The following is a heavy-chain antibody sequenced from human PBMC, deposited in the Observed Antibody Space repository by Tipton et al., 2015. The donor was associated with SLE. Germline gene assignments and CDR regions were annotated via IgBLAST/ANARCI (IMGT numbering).Heavy chain of an antibody. V-gene: IGHV4-59*07. CDR1: GGSIGPYY. Sequence: TLSLTCTVSGGSIGPYYWHWIRQPPGKGLEWIGYIHYSGTTHDNPSLKGRVTMSVDMSKNQFSLRLTSVTAADTAVYYCARTLGAIAHTVYDAFDIWGQGKMVTVSS. D-gene: IGHD1-26*01. CDR3: ARTLGAIAHTVYDAFDI. CDR2: IHYSGTT. J-gene: IGHJ3*02.